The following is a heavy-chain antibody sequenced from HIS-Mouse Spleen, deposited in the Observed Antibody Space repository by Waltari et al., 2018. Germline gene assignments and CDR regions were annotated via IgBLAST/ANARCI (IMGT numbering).Heavy chain of an antibody. CDR2: IYYSGST. D-gene: IGHD3-10*01. CDR1: GGSISSSSYY. Sequence: QLQLQESGPGLVKPSETLSLTCTVSGGSISSSSYYWGWIRQPPGKGLEWIGSIYYSGSTSYNPSLKSRVTISVDTSKNQFSLKLSSVTAADTAVYYCARGRRYYGSGSYGSFDYWGQGTLVTVSS. J-gene: IGHJ4*02. CDR3: ARGRRYYGSGSYGSFDY. V-gene: IGHV4-39*07.